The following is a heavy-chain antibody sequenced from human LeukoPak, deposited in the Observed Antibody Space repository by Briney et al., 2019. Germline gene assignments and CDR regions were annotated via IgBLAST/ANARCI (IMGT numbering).Heavy chain of an antibody. CDR1: GYTFTSYG. J-gene: IGHJ4*02. Sequence: ASVKVSCKVSGYTFTSYGISWVRQAPGQGLEWMGWISTYNGDTNYAQKLQGRVTMTTDTSTSTAYMELRSLRSDDTAVYYCAREVLGELTLDYWGQGTLVTVSS. CDR2: ISTYNGDT. V-gene: IGHV1-18*01. CDR3: AREVLGELTLDY. D-gene: IGHD3-16*01.